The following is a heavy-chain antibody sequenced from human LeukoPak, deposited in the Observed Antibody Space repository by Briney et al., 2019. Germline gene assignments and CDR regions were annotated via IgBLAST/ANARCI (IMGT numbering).Heavy chain of an antibody. Sequence: ASVKVSCKASGDTFTSYDINWVRQPTGQALGWMGWMNPNSGNTGYARKFQGRVSMTRNTSISTAYMELSSLRSEDTAVYYCARYGRPVAGASVYYYYIDVWGKGTTVTVSS. CDR2: MNPNSGNT. CDR1: GDTFTSYD. V-gene: IGHV1-8*01. CDR3: ARYGRPVAGASVYYYYIDV. D-gene: IGHD6-19*01. J-gene: IGHJ6*03.